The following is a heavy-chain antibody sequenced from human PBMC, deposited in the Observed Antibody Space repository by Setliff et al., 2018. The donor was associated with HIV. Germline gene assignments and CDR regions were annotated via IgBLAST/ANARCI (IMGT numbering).Heavy chain of an antibody. CDR1: GGTFSSYP. V-gene: IGHV1-69*13. Sequence: SVKVSCKASGGTFSSYPISWVRQAPGQGLEWMGGIIPIFGTTHYAQKFQGRVTVTADESTSTAYMELSSLRSEDTAVYYCARGESIAVAYYHYYYMDVWGKGTTVTVSS. J-gene: IGHJ6*03. D-gene: IGHD6-19*01. CDR3: ARGESIAVAYYHYYYMDV. CDR2: IIPIFGTT.